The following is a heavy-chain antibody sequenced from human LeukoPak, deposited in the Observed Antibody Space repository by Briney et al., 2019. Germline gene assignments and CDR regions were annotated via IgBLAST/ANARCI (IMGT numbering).Heavy chain of an antibody. D-gene: IGHD5-18*01. CDR3: ARNSYGYYYFDY. V-gene: IGHV4-38-2*02. CDR2: IYHSGST. J-gene: IGHJ4*02. Sequence: SETLSLTCSVSGYFISSGYYWGWIRQPPGKGLEWIGTIYHSGSTNYNPSLKSRVTMSVDTSKNQFSLKLSSVTAADTAVYFCARNSYGYYYFDYWGQGTLVTVSS. CDR1: GYFISSGYY.